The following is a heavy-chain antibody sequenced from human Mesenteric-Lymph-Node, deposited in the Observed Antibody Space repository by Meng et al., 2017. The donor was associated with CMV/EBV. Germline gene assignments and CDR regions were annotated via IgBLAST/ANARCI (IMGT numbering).Heavy chain of an antibody. D-gene: IGHD2-2*02. CDR1: GYTFTDYY. CDR3: NVVVVPAAIKVHFDY. J-gene: IGHJ4*02. Sequence: ASVKVSCKASGYTFTDYYIHWVRQAPGQGLEWMGWINPNSGGTNYAQKFQGRVTMTRDTSISTAYMELSRLRSDDTAVYYCNVVVVPAAIKVHFDYWGQGTLVTVSS. CDR2: INPNSGGT. V-gene: IGHV1-2*02.